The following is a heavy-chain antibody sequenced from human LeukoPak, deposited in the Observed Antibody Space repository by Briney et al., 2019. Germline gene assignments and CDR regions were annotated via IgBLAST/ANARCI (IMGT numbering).Heavy chain of an antibody. V-gene: IGHV4-59*12. Sequence: SETLSLTCTVSGGSISSYYWSWIRQPPGKGLEWIGYIYYSGSTNYNPSLKSRVTMSVDTSKNQFSLKLSSVTAADTAVYYCAREGVSGSYYYYMDVWGKGTTVTISS. CDR1: GGSISSYY. D-gene: IGHD5-12*01. CDR2: IYYSGST. CDR3: AREGVSGSYYYYMDV. J-gene: IGHJ6*03.